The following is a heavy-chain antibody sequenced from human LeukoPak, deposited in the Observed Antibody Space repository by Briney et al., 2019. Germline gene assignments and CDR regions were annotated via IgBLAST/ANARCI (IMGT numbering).Heavy chain of an antibody. V-gene: IGHV1-69*05. J-gene: IGHJ1*01. Sequence: ASVKVSCKASGGTFSSYAISWVRQAPGQGLEWMGRIIPIFGTANYAQKFQGRVTISTDESTSTAYMELSSLRSEDTAVYYCASGMAGYSSGWYIFQHWGQGNLVTVSS. CDR3: ASGMAGYSSGWYIFQH. CDR2: IIPIFGTA. CDR1: GGTFSSYA. D-gene: IGHD6-19*01.